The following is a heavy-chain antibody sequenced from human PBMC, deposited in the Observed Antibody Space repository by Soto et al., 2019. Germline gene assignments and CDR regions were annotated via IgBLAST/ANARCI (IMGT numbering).Heavy chain of an antibody. J-gene: IGHJ4*02. CDR2: IYWDDDE. V-gene: IGHV2-5*02. Sequence: ESGPTLVNPTQTLMLTCTFSGFSLSTREVAVGWIRQPPGKALEWVGLIYWDDDERYSPSLKSRITITKDTSKNQVVLTMTNMDPVDTATYYCAHLYYYDSSGPDFDYWGQGTLVTVSS. CDR1: GFSLSTREVA. D-gene: IGHD3-22*01. CDR3: AHLYYYDSSGPDFDY.